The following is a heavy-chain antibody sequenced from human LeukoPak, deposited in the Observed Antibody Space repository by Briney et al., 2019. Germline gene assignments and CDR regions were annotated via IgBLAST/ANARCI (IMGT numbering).Heavy chain of an antibody. CDR2: IRYDGSNK. Sequence: GGSLRLSCAASGFTFSSYGMHWVRQAPGKGLEWVAFIRYDGSNKYYADSVKGRFTISRDNSKNTLYLQMNSLRAEDTAVYYCAKDTALISGGAFDIWGQGTTVTVSS. J-gene: IGHJ3*02. D-gene: IGHD1-14*01. CDR3: AKDTALISGGAFDI. CDR1: GFTFSSYG. V-gene: IGHV3-30*02.